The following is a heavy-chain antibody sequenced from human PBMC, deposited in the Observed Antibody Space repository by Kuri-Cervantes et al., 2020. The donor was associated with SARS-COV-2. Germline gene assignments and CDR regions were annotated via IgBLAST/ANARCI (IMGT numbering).Heavy chain of an antibody. CDR1: GYSISSGYY. Sequence: SETLSLTCTVSGYSISSGYYWGWIRQPPGKGLEWIGSIYHSGSTYYNPSLKSRVTISVDTSKNQFSLKLSSVTAADTAVYYCARHTNYFDYWGQGTLVTVSS. CDR3: ARHTNYFDY. D-gene: IGHD1-26*01. J-gene: IGHJ4*02. CDR2: IYHSGST. V-gene: IGHV4-38-2*02.